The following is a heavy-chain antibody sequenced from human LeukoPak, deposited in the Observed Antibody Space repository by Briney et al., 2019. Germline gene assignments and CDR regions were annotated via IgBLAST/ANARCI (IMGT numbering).Heavy chain of an antibody. CDR1: GGTFSSYA. V-gene: IGHV1-69*05. CDR2: IIPIFGTA. Sequence: GASVKVSCKASGGTFSSYAISWVRQAPGQGLEWMGGIIPIFGTANYAQKFQGRVTITTDESTSTAYMELSSLRSEDTAVYYCARGPDCSGGSCYYYYYMDVWGKGTTVAVSS. J-gene: IGHJ6*03. D-gene: IGHD2-15*01. CDR3: ARGPDCSGGSCYYYYYMDV.